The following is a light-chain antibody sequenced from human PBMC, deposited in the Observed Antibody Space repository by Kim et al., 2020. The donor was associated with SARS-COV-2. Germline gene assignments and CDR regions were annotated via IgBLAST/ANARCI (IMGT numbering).Light chain of an antibody. CDR2: TDN. J-gene: IGLJ3*02. CDR3: AAWDDSLSGRV. V-gene: IGLV1-44*01. Sequence: QSVLTQPPSASGTPGQRVTISCSGSRSNIGSNTVNWYQHLPGTAPKVLMYTDNERPSGVPDRFSGSKSGTSASLVISALQSEYEADYYCAAWDDSLSGRVFGGGTQLTVL. CDR1: RSNIGSNT.